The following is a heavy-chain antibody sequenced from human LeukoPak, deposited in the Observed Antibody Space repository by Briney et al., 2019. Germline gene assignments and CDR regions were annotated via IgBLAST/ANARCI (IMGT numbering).Heavy chain of an antibody. Sequence: SETLSLTCAVYGGSFSSYYWSWIRQPPGKGLEWIGYIYYSGSTNYNPSLKSRVTISVDTSKNQFSLKLSSVTAADTAVYYCARLESITMIVGDWGQGTLVTVSS. CDR2: IYYSGST. D-gene: IGHD3-22*01. J-gene: IGHJ4*02. CDR1: GGSFSSYY. CDR3: ARLESITMIVGD. V-gene: IGHV4-59*08.